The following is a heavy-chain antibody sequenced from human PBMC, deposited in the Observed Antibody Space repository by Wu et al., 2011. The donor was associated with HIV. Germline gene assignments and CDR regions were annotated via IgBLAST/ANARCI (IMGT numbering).Heavy chain of an antibody. Sequence: QVQLVQSGAEVKKPGASVKVSCKTSGYTFSNYYLHWVRQAPGQGLEWMGIINPSGGSTSYAQKFQGRVTMTRDTSTSTVYMELSSLRSDDTAVYYCARAPRGSYAFDIWGQGTMVTVSS. CDR1: GYTFSNYY. D-gene: IGHD1-26*01. CDR2: INPSGGST. J-gene: IGHJ3*02. CDR3: ARAPRGSYAFDI. V-gene: IGHV1-46*01.